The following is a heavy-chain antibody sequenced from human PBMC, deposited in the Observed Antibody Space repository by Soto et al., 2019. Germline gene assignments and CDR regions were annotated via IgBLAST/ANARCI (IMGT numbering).Heavy chain of an antibody. V-gene: IGHV3-7*03. CDR1: GFTFSSYW. J-gene: IGHJ6*02. Sequence: GGSLRLSCAASGFTFSSYWMSWVRQAPGKGLEWVANIKQGGSEKYYVDSVKGRFTISRDNAKNSLYLQMNSLRAEDTAVYYCARVPRYFDWLSLPYGMDVWGQGTTVTVSS. CDR2: IKQGGSEK. CDR3: ARVPRYFDWLSLPYGMDV. D-gene: IGHD3-9*01.